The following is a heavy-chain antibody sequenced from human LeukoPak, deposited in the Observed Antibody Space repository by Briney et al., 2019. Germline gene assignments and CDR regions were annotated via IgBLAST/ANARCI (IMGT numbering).Heavy chain of an antibody. CDR3: ARDFSMIVVEENAFDI. J-gene: IGHJ3*02. V-gene: IGHV3-21*01. D-gene: IGHD3-22*01. CDR1: GFTSSNYA. Sequence: GGSLRLSCAASGFTSSNYAMSWVRQAPGKGLEWVSAISGSASSTYYADSVKGRFTISRDNAKNSLYLQMNGLRAEDTAVYYCARDFSMIVVEENAFDIWGQGTMVTVSS. CDR2: ISGSASST.